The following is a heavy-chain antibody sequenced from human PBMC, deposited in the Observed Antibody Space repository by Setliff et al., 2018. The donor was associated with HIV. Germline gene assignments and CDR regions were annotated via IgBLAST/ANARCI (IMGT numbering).Heavy chain of an antibody. V-gene: IGHV3-21*04. J-gene: IGHJ4*02. CDR2: ISGSSSYI. Sequence: PGGSLRLSCAASGFPFSNYAMSWVRQAPGKGLEWVSSISGSSSYIYYADSVKGRFTISRDTAKNSLYLQMNSLRAEDTAVYYCARYARVPQFWGQGTLVTVSS. CDR1: GFPFSNYA. D-gene: IGHD1-1*01. CDR3: ARYARVPQF.